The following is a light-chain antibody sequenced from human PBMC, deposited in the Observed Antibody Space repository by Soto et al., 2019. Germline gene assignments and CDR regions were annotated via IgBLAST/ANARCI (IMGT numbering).Light chain of an antibody. V-gene: IGKV1-39*01. CDR1: QSIGRY. J-gene: IGKJ4*01. CDR3: QQYYSTPVT. Sequence: DIQMTQSPFSLSASVGDRVTVACRASQSIGRYLNWYQQKPGKAPKLLIYAASSFLSGVPSRFSGSGSGTDFTLTISSLQAEDVAVYYCQQYYSTPVTFGGGTKVDIK. CDR2: AAS.